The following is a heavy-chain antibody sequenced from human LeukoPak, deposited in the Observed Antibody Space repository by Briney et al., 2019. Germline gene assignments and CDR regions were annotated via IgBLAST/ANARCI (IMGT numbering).Heavy chain of an antibody. CDR1: GFTFSSYG. Sequence: GGSLRLSCAASGFTFSSYGMNWVRQAPGKGLEWVSYIGSSITTVYYADSVKGRFTISRDSAKNSLYLQMISLRDEDTAVYYCARNRRVPEVSYFDYWGQGTLVTVSS. V-gene: IGHV3-48*02. CDR2: IGSSITTV. D-gene: IGHD1-1*01. CDR3: ARNRRVPEVSYFDY. J-gene: IGHJ4*02.